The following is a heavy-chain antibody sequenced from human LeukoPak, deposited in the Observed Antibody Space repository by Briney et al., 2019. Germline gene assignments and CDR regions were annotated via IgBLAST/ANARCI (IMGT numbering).Heavy chain of an antibody. CDR2: ISYVGSNK. Sequence: GRSLRLSCAASGFTFSSYGMHWVRQAPGEGLGWGAVISYVGSNKYYADSVKGRLPIPRNNSKNTLYLHMNSLGAEDTAVYYCAKDHGGTTTLDYWGQGTLVSVSS. J-gene: IGHJ4*02. CDR3: AKDHGGTTTLDY. D-gene: IGHD1-1*01. V-gene: IGHV3-30*18. CDR1: GFTFSSYG.